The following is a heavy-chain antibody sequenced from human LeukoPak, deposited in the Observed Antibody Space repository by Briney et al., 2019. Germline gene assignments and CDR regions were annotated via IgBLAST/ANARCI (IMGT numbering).Heavy chain of an antibody. V-gene: IGHV3-21*01. Sequence: PGGSLRLSCAASGFTFSSYSMNWVRQAPGKGLEWVSSISSSSSYIYYADSVKGRFTISRDNAKNSLYLQMNSLRAEDTAVYYCARDRVLPGTYYYYGMDVWGQGTTVTVSS. D-gene: IGHD5/OR15-5a*01. CDR1: GFTFSSYS. CDR2: ISSSSSYI. CDR3: ARDRVLPGTYYYYGMDV. J-gene: IGHJ6*02.